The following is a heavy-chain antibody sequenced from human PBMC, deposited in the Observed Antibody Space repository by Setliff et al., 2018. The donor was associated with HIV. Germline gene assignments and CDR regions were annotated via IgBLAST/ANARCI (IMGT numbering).Heavy chain of an antibody. Sequence: SETLSLTCIVSAVSIGGYSWSWIRQSPGKGLEWIGSIYSTDTTNHNPSLESRVTISVDKSKNQFSLKLNSVTAADTAVYYCARHGTWNSQRFHFDYRGQGTPVTVSS. D-gene: IGHD1-7*01. J-gene: IGHJ4*02. CDR3: ARHGTWNSQRFHFDY. CDR1: AVSIGGYS. CDR2: IYSTDTT. V-gene: IGHV4-4*09.